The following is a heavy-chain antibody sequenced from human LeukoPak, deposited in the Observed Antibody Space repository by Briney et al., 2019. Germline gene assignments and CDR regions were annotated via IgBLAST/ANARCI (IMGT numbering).Heavy chain of an antibody. CDR2: INHSGST. J-gene: IGHJ4*02. D-gene: IGHD3-10*01. V-gene: IGHV4-34*01. Sequence: SETLSLTCAVYGGSFSGYYWSWIRQPTGKGLEWIGEINHSGSTNYNPSLKSRVTISVDTSKNQFSLKLSSVTAADTAVYYCARGGYYYGSGSYLYYFDYWGQGTLVTVSS. CDR3: ARGGYYYGSGSYLYYFDY. CDR1: GGSFSGYY.